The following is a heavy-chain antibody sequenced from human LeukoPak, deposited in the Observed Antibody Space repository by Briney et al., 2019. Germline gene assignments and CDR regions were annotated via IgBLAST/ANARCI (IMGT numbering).Heavy chain of an antibody. CDR3: ARVVVTLDFDY. CDR1: GFTFSSSW. V-gene: IGHV3-74*01. D-gene: IGHD4-23*01. CDR2: INSDGSST. J-gene: IGHJ4*02. Sequence: GGSLRLSCAASGFTFSSSWMHWVRQAPGEGLVWVSRINSDGSSTSYADSVKGRFTISRDNAKNTLYLQMNSLRAEDTAVYYCARVVVTLDFDYWGQGTLVTVSS.